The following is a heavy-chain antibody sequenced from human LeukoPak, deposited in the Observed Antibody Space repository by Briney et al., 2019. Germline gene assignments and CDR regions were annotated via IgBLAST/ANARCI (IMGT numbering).Heavy chain of an antibody. CDR1: GAAISSGSNY. J-gene: IGHJ6*03. V-gene: IGHV4-39*05. Sequence: SETPSLTCSVSGAAISSGSNYWGWIRQPPGKTLEWIGRIYSSGSTYYNPSLKSRVIIIIDTPKNHFSLKLSSVTAADTFFFQAEDGIRDFAGYYYYYYMDVWGKGTTVTISS. CDR3: EDGIRDFAGYYYYYYMDV. CDR2: IYSSGST. D-gene: IGHD3-9*01.